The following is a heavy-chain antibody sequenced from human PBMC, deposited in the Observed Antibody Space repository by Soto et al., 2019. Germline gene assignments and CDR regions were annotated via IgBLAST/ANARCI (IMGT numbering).Heavy chain of an antibody. CDR3: ARWYSSGWYGWFDP. CDR1: GGSISSYY. D-gene: IGHD6-19*01. Sequence: QVQLQESGPGLVKPSETLSLTCTVSGGSISSYYWRWIRQPPGKGLEWIGYIYYSGSTNYNPSLTSRVTISVDTSKDQFSLKLSSVTAADTAVYYCARWYSSGWYGWFDPWGQGTLVTVSS. V-gene: IGHV4-59*01. J-gene: IGHJ5*02. CDR2: IYYSGST.